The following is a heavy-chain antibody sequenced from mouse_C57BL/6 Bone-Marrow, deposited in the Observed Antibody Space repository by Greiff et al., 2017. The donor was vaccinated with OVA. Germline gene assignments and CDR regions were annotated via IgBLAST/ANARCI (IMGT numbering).Heavy chain of an antibody. CDR3: ARFRVTTVVATEYFDV. CDR2: ISYSGST. D-gene: IGHD1-1*01. Sequence: EVKVVESGPGLAKPSQTLSLTCSVTGYSITSDYWNWIRKFPGNKLEYMGYISYSGSTYYNPSLKSRISITRDTSKNQYYLQLNSVTTEDTATYYCARFRVTTVVATEYFDVWGTGTTVTVSS. J-gene: IGHJ1*03. V-gene: IGHV3-8*01. CDR1: GYSITSDY.